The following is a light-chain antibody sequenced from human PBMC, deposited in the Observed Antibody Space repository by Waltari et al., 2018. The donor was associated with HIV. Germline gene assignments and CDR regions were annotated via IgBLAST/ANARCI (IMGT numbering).Light chain of an antibody. CDR3: AAWDDSLNGPM. Sequence: QSVLTQPPSASGTPGQRVTIPCSGSGSNIGSNDLNWYQQLPGTAPKLLIYSNNQRPSGVPDRFSGSKSGTSASLAISGLQSEDDADYYCAAWDDSLNGPMFGGGTKLTVL. V-gene: IGLV1-44*01. CDR1: GSNIGSND. J-gene: IGLJ3*02. CDR2: SNN.